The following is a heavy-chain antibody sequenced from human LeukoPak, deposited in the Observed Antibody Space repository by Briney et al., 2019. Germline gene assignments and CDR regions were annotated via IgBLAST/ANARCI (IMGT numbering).Heavy chain of an antibody. J-gene: IGHJ3*02. CDR2: ITSSNAI. CDR1: GFPFSSYS. Sequence: PGGSLRLSCAASGFPFSSYSINWVRQAPGKGLEWVSYITSSNAISYADSVRGRFTISRDNARNSMFLQMSSLRDEDTAVYYCARDLHYAFDIWGQGTMVTVSS. V-gene: IGHV3-48*02. CDR3: ARDLHYAFDI.